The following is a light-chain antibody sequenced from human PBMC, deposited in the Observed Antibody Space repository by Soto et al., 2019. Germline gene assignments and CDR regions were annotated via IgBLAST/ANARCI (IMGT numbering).Light chain of an antibody. J-gene: IGLJ2*01. CDR1: SSDVGSYNL. CDR3: CSYAGSSTFVV. Sequence: QSALTQPASVSGSPGQSITISCTGTSSDVGSYNLVSWFQQHPGKAPKLMIYEDTKRPSGTSNRFSGSKSGNTASLTISGLQAEDEADYHCCSYAGSSTFVVFGGGTKLTVL. CDR2: EDT. V-gene: IGLV2-23*02.